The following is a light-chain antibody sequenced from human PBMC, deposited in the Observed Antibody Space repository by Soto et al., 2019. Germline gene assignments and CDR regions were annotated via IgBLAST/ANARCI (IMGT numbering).Light chain of an antibody. CDR2: DIY. CDR1: QSVSRH. CDR3: QQRNCPRIT. J-gene: IGKJ2*01. V-gene: IGKV3-11*01. Sequence: EIVLTQSPATLSLSPGERATLSCRASQSVSRHLAWYQQRPGQAPRLLIYDIYYRVSGIPGRFSGSGYGTVFTLTISSLDPEDSAVYYCQQRNCPRITVGQGTKLEI.